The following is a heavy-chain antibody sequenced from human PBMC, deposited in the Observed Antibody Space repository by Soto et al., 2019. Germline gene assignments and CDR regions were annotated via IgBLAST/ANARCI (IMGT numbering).Heavy chain of an antibody. V-gene: IGHV1-69*01. CDR1: GGTISSFG. CDR3: ARSFTKSRRGGVAFDY. Sequence: QVQLVQSGAEVKKPGSSVKVSCTTSGGTISSFGMNLVRQAPGQGLEWMGGIVPIDGSTKYAEKFQGRVTITADASTSTVYMDLSSLRSEDTAVYYCARSFTKSRRGGVAFDYWGQGTLLTVSP. D-gene: IGHD3-3*01. J-gene: IGHJ4*02. CDR2: IVPIDGST.